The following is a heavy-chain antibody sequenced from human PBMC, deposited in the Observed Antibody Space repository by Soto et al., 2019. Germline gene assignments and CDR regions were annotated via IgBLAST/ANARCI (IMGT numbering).Heavy chain of an antibody. CDR3: ARGHSGYDSSYYGMDV. V-gene: IGHV4-4*07. CDR1: GGSISSYY. D-gene: IGHD5-12*01. Sequence: SETLSLTXTVSGGSISSYYWSWIRQPAGKGLEWIGRIYTSGSTNYNPSLKSRVTMSVDTSKNQFSLKLSSVTAADTAVYYCARGHSGYDSSYYGMDVWGQGTTVTVSS. CDR2: IYTSGST. J-gene: IGHJ6*02.